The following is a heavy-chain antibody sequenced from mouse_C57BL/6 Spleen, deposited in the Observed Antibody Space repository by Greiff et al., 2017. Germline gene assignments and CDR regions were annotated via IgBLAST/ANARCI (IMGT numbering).Heavy chain of an antibody. CDR2: INPGSGGT. V-gene: IGHV1-54*01. J-gene: IGHJ4*01. D-gene: IGHD2-3*01. Sequence: QVQLKQSGAELVRPGTSVKVSCKASGYAFTNYLIEWVKQRPGQGLEWIGVINPGSGGTNYNEKFKGKATLTADKSSSTAYMQLSSLTSEDSAVYFCAREEDYDGDAMDDWGQGTSVTVSS. CDR3: AREEDYDGDAMDD. CDR1: GYAFTNYL.